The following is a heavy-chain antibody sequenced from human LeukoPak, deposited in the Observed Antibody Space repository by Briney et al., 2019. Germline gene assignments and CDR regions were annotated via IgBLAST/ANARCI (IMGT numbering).Heavy chain of an antibody. D-gene: IGHD3-22*01. CDR3: ARDLGQYYDTSDNWFDP. CDR2: INSDGINT. CDR1: GFTFINYW. Sequence: GGSLRLSCAASGFTFINYWMHWVRQAPGKGLVWVSRINSDGINTSYADSVKGRFTISRDNAKNALNLQMNSLRAEDTAVYYCARDLGQYYDTSDNWFDPWGQGTLVTVSS. V-gene: IGHV3-74*01. J-gene: IGHJ5*02.